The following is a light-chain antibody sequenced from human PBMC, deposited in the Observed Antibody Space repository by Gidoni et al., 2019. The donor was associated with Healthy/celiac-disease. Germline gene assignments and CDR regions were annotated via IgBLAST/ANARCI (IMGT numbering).Light chain of an antibody. Sequence: DIVMTQSPLSLPVTHGEPASISCRSSQSLLHSNGYNYLDWYLQKPGQSPQLLIYLGSNRASGVPDRFSGSGSGTDFTLKISRVEAEDVGVYYCMQALQTPVTFGRGTKVEIK. V-gene: IGKV2-28*01. CDR2: LGS. CDR3: MQALQTPVT. J-gene: IGKJ4*01. CDR1: QSLLHSNGYNY.